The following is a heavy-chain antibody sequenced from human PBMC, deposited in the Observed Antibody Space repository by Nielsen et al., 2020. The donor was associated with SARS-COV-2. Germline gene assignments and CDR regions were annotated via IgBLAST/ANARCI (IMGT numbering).Heavy chain of an antibody. CDR1: GFACSTYW. V-gene: IGHV3-74*01. D-gene: IGHD6-13*01. CDR2: INSDGSST. CDR3: ARVHSSSLYYYGMDV. J-gene: IGHJ6*02. Sequence: GGSLRLSCAASGFACSTYWMHWVRQAPGKGLVWVSRINSDGSSTTYADSVKGRFTISRDNAKNTLYLQMNSLRAEDTAVYYCARVHSSSLYYYGMDVWGQGTTVTVSS.